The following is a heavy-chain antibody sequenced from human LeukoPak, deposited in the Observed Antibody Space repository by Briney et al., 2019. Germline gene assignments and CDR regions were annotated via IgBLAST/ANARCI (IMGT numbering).Heavy chain of an antibody. J-gene: IGHJ6*02. CDR2: IYSGGST. CDR1: GFTVSSNY. Sequence: PGGSLRLSCAASGFTVSSNYMSWVRQAPGKGLEWVSIIYSGGSTYYADPVKGRFTVSRDNSKNTLSLQMNSLREEDTAVYYCARGQSGTPHYYYGMDVWGQGTTVTVSS. CDR3: ARGQSGTPHYYYGMDV. V-gene: IGHV3-53*01. D-gene: IGHD3-10*01.